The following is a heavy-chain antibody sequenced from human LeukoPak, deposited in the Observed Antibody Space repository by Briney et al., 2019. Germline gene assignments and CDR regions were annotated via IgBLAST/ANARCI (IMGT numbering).Heavy chain of an antibody. Sequence: SETLSLTCAVYGGSFSGYYWSWIPQPPGKGLEWIGEINHSGSTNYNPSLKSRVTISVDTSKNQFSLKLSSVTAADTAVYYCARGRNYDYVWGSYRYFWYYGMDVWGQGTTVTVSS. CDR3: ARGRNYDYVWGSYRYFWYYGMDV. J-gene: IGHJ6*02. D-gene: IGHD3-16*02. CDR2: INHSGST. CDR1: GGSFSGYY. V-gene: IGHV4-34*01.